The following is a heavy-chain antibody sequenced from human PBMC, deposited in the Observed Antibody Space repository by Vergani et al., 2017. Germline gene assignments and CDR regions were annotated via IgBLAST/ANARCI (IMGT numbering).Heavy chain of an antibody. CDR3: GVIMVRSPRPDNWFDS. CDR1: GYSISRGFY. J-gene: IGHJ5*01. V-gene: IGHV4-38-2*02. CDR2: MFHTGEA. Sequence: QVHLQESGPGLVKPSETLSLTCSVSGYSISRGFYWAWIRQTPEKGLEWIGGMFHTGEASNSPSLQSRVAFSMDTSKNQFSLQLTSVTAADTAVYFCGVIMVRSPRPDNWFDSWGRGTLVTVSS. D-gene: IGHD3-10*01.